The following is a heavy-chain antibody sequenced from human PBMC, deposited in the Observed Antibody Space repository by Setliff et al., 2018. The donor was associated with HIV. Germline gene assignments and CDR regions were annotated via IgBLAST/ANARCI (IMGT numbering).Heavy chain of an antibody. J-gene: IGHJ4*02. V-gene: IGHV3-21*01. CDR1: GFTFSTYS. CDR3: ARDVSWRVRTYIDY. Sequence: SCEASGFTFSTYSMNWVRQAPGKGLEWVSSISSSSRSKYYADPVKGRFTISRDNAKCSLYLQMNSLTAEDTAVYYCARDVSWRVRTYIDYWGQGALVTVSS. CDR2: ISSSSRSK. D-gene: IGHD3-3*01.